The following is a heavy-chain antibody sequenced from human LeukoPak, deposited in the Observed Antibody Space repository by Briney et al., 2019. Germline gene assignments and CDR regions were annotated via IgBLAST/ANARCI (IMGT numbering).Heavy chain of an antibody. J-gene: IGHJ6*02. V-gene: IGHV3-30*04. CDR2: ISYDGSNK. CDR3: AWAYYYYYGMDV. CDR1: GFTFSSYA. D-gene: IGHD3-16*01. Sequence: PGGSLRLSCAASGFTFSSYAMHWVRQAPGKGLEWVAVISYDGSNKYYADSVKGRFTISRDNSKNTLYLQMNSLRAEDTAVYYCAWAYYYYYGMDVWGQGTTVTVSS.